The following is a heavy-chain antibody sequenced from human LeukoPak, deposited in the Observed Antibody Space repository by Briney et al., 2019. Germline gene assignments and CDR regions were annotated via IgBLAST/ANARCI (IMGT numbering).Heavy chain of an antibody. D-gene: IGHD6-19*01. CDR2: ISGSGSFT. CDR1: GFTFSTNA. CDR3: AKEGSPPNYYYMDV. V-gene: IGHV3-23*01. J-gene: IGHJ6*03. Sequence: GGSLRLSCAASGFTFSTNAMSWVRQAPGKGLEWVSGISGSGSFTYYADSVKGRFTVSRDNSKNTLYLQMSSTRAEDTAVYYCAKEGSPPNYYYMDVWGKGATVTVSS.